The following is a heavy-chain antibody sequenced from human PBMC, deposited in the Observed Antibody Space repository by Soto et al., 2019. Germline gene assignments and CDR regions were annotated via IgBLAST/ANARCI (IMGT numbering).Heavy chain of an antibody. Sequence: SVKVSCKASGGTFSSYAISWVRQAPGQGLEWMGGIIPIFGTANYAQKFQGRVTITADESTSTAYMELSSLRSEDTAVYYCASDYYGSGSQFFDIWGQETMVIVAS. CDR3: ASDYYGSGSQFFDI. D-gene: IGHD3-10*01. CDR1: GGTFSSYA. CDR2: IIPIFGTA. V-gene: IGHV1-69*13. J-gene: IGHJ3*02.